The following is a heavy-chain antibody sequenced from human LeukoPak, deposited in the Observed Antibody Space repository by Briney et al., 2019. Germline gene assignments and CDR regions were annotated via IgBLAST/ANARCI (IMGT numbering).Heavy chain of an antibody. CDR2: IYHSGST. V-gene: IGHV4-38-2*02. Sequence: PSETLSLTCTVSGYSISSGYYWGWIRQPPGKGLGWIGSIYHSGSTYYNPSLKSRVTISVDTSKNQFSLKLSSVTAADTAVYYCARNGGGYSYGYGDAFDIWGQGTMVTVSS. J-gene: IGHJ3*02. D-gene: IGHD5-18*01. CDR3: ARNGGGYSYGYGDAFDI. CDR1: GYSISSGYY.